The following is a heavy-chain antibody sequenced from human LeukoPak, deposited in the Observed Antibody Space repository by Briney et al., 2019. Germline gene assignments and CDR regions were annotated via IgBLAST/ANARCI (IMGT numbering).Heavy chain of an antibody. CDR3: ARGSTTVAFEI. Sequence: GGSLRLSCVASTFSFSTYTMHWVRQEPGKGLEWVAVISHDSSHKYYADSVKGRFTISRDNAKNSLYLQMNSLRAEDTAVYYCARGSTTVAFEIWGQGTMVSVSS. D-gene: IGHD1-26*01. J-gene: IGHJ3*02. CDR2: ISHDSSHK. CDR1: TFSFSTYT. V-gene: IGHV3-30-3*01.